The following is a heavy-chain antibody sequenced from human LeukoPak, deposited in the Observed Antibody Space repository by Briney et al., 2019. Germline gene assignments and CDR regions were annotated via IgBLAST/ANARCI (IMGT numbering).Heavy chain of an antibody. CDR2: INEDGSIT. D-gene: IGHD1-26*01. CDR3: VRDLGGRSGH. V-gene: IGHV3-74*01. Sequence: GGSLRLSCAASGFTFSSNWMHWVRQARGKGLVWVSRINEDGSITNYADSVKGRFTISRDNAKNTLYLQMNSLRVEDTAMYHCVRDLGGRSGHWGQGTLVTVSS. CDR1: GFTFSSNW. J-gene: IGHJ4*02.